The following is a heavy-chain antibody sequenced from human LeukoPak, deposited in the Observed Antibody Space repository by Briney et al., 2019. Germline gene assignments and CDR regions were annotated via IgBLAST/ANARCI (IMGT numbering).Heavy chain of an antibody. J-gene: IGHJ6*02. CDR3: ARDARLFYGMDV. Sequence: PSETPSLPCTVSGGSLSSHYWSWIRQPPGKGLEWIGYIYYSGSTNYNPSLKSRVTISVDTSKNQFSLKLSSVTAADTAVYYCARDARLFYGMDVWGQGTTVTVSS. CDR1: GGSLSSHY. CDR2: IYYSGST. V-gene: IGHV4-59*11.